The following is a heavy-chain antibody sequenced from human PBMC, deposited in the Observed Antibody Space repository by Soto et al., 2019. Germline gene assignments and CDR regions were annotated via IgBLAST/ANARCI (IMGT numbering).Heavy chain of an antibody. J-gene: IGHJ3*02. Sequence: ASVKVSCKASGYTFTSYDINWVRQATGQGLEWMGWMNPNSGNTGYAQKFQGRVTMTRDTSMSTAYMELRSLRSDDTAVYYCARGVVPAALDAFDIWGQGTMVTVSS. CDR2: MNPNSGNT. CDR3: ARGVVPAALDAFDI. D-gene: IGHD2-2*01. V-gene: IGHV1-8*01. CDR1: GYTFTSYD.